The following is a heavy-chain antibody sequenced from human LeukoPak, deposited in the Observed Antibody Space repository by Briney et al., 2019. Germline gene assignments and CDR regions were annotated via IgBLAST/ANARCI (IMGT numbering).Heavy chain of an antibody. J-gene: IGHJ4*02. Sequence: SVKVSCKASGGTFSSYAISWVRQAPGQGLEWMGGIIPIFGTADYAQKFQGRVTITADESTSTAYMELSSLRSEDTAVYYCARAPPYYYDSSGYYDYWGQGTLVTVSS. CDR3: ARAPPYYYDSSGYYDY. V-gene: IGHV1-69*13. D-gene: IGHD3-22*01. CDR2: IIPIFGTA. CDR1: GGTFSSYA.